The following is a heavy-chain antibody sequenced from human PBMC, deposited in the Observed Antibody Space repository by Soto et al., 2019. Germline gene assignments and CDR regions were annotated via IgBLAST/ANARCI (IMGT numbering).Heavy chain of an antibody. D-gene: IGHD2-21*01. CDR2: INSDGTTT. CDR1: GFNFDDYY. V-gene: IGHV3-11*01. CDR3: SRDACGGP. J-gene: IGHJ5*02. Sequence: GGSLRLSCAASGFNFDDYYMSWIRQAPGKGLEWVSDINSDGTTTHYADSVKVRFTISRDNAKKSVYLQMISLRVDDTAVYYCSRDACGGPSGQGTVVTVSS.